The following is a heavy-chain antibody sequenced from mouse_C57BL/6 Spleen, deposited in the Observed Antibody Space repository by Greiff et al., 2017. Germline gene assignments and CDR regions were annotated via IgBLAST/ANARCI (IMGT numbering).Heavy chain of an antibody. Sequence: QVQLQQPGTELVKPGASVKLSCKASGYTFTSYWMHWVKQRPGQGLEWIGNINPSNGGTNYNEKFKSKATLTVDKSSSTAYMQLSSLTSADSAVYYWARFHFTGDYFDYWGQGTTLTVSS. CDR3: ARFHFTGDYFDY. J-gene: IGHJ2*01. D-gene: IGHD1-2*01. CDR1: GYTFTSYW. V-gene: IGHV1-53*01. CDR2: INPSNGGT.